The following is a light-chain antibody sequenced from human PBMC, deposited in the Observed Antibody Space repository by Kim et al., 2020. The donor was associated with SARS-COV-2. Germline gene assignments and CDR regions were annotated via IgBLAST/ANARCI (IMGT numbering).Light chain of an antibody. CDR3: TSYTSGSTWV. CDR1: SSDVGAYNY. J-gene: IGLJ3*02. CDR2: DVT. Sequence: QSALTQPASVSGSPGQSITISCTGTSSDVGAYNYVSWYQQHPGKAPKLMIYDVTDRPSGVSSRFSGSKSGNTASLTISGLQAEDEADYYCTSYTSGSTWVFGGGTKLTVL. V-gene: IGLV2-14*03.